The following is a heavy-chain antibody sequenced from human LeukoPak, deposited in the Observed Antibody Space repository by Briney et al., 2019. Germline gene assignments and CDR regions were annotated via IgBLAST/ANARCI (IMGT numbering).Heavy chain of an antibody. CDR1: GFIFSNYA. V-gene: IGHV3-23*01. J-gene: IGHJ6*02. Sequence: GRSLRLSCAASGFIFSNYAMSWVRQAPGKGLECVSIISGTSDSTYYADSVKGRFTISRDNSKNTLYLQMNSLRAEDTAVYYCAKDKGSSVCSGGSCPTRYGMDVWGQGTTVTVSS. D-gene: IGHD2-15*01. CDR3: AKDKGSSVCSGGSCPTRYGMDV. CDR2: ISGTSDST.